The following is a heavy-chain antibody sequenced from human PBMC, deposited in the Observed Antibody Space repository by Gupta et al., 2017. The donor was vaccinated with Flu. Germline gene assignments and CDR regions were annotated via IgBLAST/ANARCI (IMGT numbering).Heavy chain of an antibody. CDR1: GGSFSGYF. J-gene: IGHJ4*02. V-gene: IGHV4-34*02. CDR2: INPSGST. Sequence: QVQLQQWGAGLLKPSETLSLTCAVSGGSFSGYFWSWIRQPPGKGLEWVGEINPSGSTNYNPSLKSRVTISLDTSRNQSSLKLTSVTAADTAVYYCARETVFGVVVYFDYWGQGTLVTVA. CDR3: ARETVFGVVVYFDY. D-gene: IGHD3-3*01.